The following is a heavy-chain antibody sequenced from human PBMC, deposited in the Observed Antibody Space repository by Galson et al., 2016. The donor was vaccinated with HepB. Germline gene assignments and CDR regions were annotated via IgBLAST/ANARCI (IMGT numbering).Heavy chain of an antibody. CDR2: MNQDGTEK. J-gene: IGHJ3*02. CDR1: GFTFSSFW. Sequence: SLRLSCAASGFTFSSFWMNWVRQAPGKGLEWVANMNQDGTEKYYVDSVKDRFTISRDNAKNTVYLQMNSLRAEDTAVYYCARVRVTGDDLDGFDIWGHGTQVTVSS. D-gene: IGHD3-10*01. V-gene: IGHV3-7*03. CDR3: ARVRVTGDDLDGFDI.